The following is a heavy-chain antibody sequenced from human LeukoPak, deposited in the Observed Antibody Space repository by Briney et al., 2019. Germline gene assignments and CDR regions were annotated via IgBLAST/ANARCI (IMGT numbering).Heavy chain of an antibody. J-gene: IGHJ3*02. Sequence: GASVKVSCKASGGTFSSYAISWVRQAPGQGLEWMGGIIPIFGTANYAQKFQGRVTITADESTSTAYMELSSLRSEDTAVYYCARATLGQHGHHAFDIWGQGTMVTVSS. D-gene: IGHD3-16*01. V-gene: IGHV1-69*13. CDR3: ARATLGQHGHHAFDI. CDR2: IIPIFGTA. CDR1: GGTFSSYA.